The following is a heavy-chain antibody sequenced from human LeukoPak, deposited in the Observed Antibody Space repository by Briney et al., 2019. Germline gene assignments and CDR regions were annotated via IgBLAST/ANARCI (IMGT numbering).Heavy chain of an antibody. CDR3: ASETYYYDSSGYSDAFDI. J-gene: IGHJ3*02. CDR1: GDSVSSNSAA. Sequence: SQTLSLTCAISGDSVSSNSAAWNWIRQSPSRGLEWLGRTYYRSKWYNDYAVSVKSRITINPDTSKNQFSLQLNSVTPEDTAVYYCASETYYYDSSGYSDAFDIWGQGTMVTVSS. CDR2: TYYRSKWYN. D-gene: IGHD3-22*01. V-gene: IGHV6-1*01.